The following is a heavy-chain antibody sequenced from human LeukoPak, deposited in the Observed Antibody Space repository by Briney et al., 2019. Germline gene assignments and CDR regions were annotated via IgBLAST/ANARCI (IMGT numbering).Heavy chain of an antibody. CDR1: GGSISSYY. V-gene: IGHV4-4*09. J-gene: IGHJ4*02. CDR3: ARVSFDWPRTYFFDY. D-gene: IGHD3-9*01. Sequence: ESSETLSLTCTVSGGSISSYYWSWIRQPPGKGLEWIGYIYTSGSTNYNPSLKSRVTISVDTSKNQFSLKLSSVTAADTAVYYCARVSFDWPRTYFFDYWGQGALVTVSS. CDR2: IYTSGST.